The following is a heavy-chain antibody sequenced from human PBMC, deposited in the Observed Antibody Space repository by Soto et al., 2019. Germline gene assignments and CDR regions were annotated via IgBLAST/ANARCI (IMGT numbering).Heavy chain of an antibody. CDR2: IYQSGVT. V-gene: IGHV4-30-2*01. J-gene: IGHJ5*02. CDR1: GGSFSGYS. CDR3: AGMPYTSGLRFDP. D-gene: IGHD6-19*01. Sequence: SETLSLTCAVYGGSFSGYSWSWIRQPPGKALQWIGFIYQSGVTSYNPSLASRVSISLDRSNNQCSLKLKSVTAADTAVYFCAGMPYTSGLRFDPWGPGTLVTVSS.